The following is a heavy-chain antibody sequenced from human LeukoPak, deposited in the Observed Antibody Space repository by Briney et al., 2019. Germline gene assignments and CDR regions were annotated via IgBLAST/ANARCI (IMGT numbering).Heavy chain of an antibody. CDR1: GGSISSGGYS. CDR3: ARDFKGCSSTSCSPALDY. D-gene: IGHD2-2*01. CDR2: IYTSGST. J-gene: IGHJ4*02. V-gene: IGHV4-61*02. Sequence: SETLSLTCAVSGGSISSGGYSWSWIRQPAGKGLEWIGRIYTSGSTNYNPSLKSRVTMSVDTSKNQFSLKLSSVTAADTAVYYCARDFKGCSSTSCSPALDYWGQGTLVTVSS.